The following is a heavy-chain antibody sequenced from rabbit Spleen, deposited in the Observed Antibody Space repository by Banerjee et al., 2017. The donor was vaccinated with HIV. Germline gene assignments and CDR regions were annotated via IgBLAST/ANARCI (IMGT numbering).Heavy chain of an antibody. CDR3: ARDRADIGGDYGPYYFDL. Sequence: QSLEESGGDLVQPGASLTLTCTASRFSFSSYYYMCWVRQAPGKGLEWIACIYGGSIGDTYYANWAKGRFAISKTSSTTVTLQMTSLTAADTATYFCARDRADIGGDYGPYYFDLWGQGTLVTVS. V-gene: IGHV1S40*01. D-gene: IGHD2-1*01. CDR2: IYGGSIGDT. J-gene: IGHJ4*01. CDR1: RFSFSSYYY.